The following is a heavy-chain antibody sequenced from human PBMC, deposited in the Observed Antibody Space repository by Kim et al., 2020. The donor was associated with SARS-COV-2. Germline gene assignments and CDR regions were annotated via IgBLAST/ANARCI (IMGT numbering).Heavy chain of an antibody. CDR3: ARDTGDRYDILTGYPLPFAFDI. CDR1: GFTFSSYS. Sequence: GGSLRLSCAASGFTFSSYSMNWVRQAPGKGLEWVSSISSGSGYIYYADSVKGRFTVSRDNAKNSLYLQMNSLRAEDTAVYYCARDTGDRYDILTGYPLPFAFDIWGQGTMVTVSS. CDR2: ISSGSGYI. J-gene: IGHJ3*02. D-gene: IGHD3-9*01. V-gene: IGHV3-21*01.